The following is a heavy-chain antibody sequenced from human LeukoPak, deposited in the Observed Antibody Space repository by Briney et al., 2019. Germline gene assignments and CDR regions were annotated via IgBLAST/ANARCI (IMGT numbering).Heavy chain of an antibody. CDR1: GGSISSSSYY. CDR3: ARRTWCRSSTSCNFDY. CDR2: INHSGST. V-gene: IGHV4-39*07. D-gene: IGHD2-2*01. J-gene: IGHJ4*02. Sequence: SETLSLTCTVSGGSISSSSYYWGWIRQPPGKGLEWIGEINHSGSTNYNPSLKSRVTISIDTSKNQFSLKLSSVTAADTAVYYCARRTWCRSSTSCNFDYWGQGTLVTVSS.